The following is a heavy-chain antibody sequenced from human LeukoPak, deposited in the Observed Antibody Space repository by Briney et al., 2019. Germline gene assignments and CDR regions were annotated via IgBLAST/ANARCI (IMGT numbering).Heavy chain of an antibody. V-gene: IGHV3-21*01. D-gene: IGHD3-10*01. J-gene: IGHJ4*02. CDR1: GFTFSDYS. Sequence: GGSLRLSCAASGFTFSDYSMNWVRQAPGKGLEWVSSISSSSSYIYYADSVKGRFTISRDNAKNSLYLQMNSLRAEDTAVYYCARASGFSSGTMVRGVFGYWGQGTLVTVSS. CDR2: ISSSSSYI. CDR3: ARASGFSSGTMVRGVFGY.